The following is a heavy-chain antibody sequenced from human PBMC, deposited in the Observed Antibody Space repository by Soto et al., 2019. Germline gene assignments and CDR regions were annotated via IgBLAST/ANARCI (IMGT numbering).Heavy chain of an antibody. CDR3: ARHPNTIVVLPAASNYYGMDV. Sequence: GESLKISCKGSGYSFTSYWISWVRQMPGKGLEWMGRIDPSDSYTNYSPSFQGHVTISADKSISTAYLQWSSLKASDTAMYYCARHPNTIVVLPAASNYYGMDVWGQGTTVTVFS. D-gene: IGHD2-2*01. CDR1: GYSFTSYW. CDR2: IDPSDSYT. J-gene: IGHJ6*02. V-gene: IGHV5-10-1*01.